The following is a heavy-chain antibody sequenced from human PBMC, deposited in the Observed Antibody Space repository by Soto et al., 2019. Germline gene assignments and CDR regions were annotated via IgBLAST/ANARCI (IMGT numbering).Heavy chain of an antibody. CDR2: IYYSGST. CDR3: SRVEGTYYDYVWGSYRQYYFDY. V-gene: IGHV4-30-4*01. CDR1: GGSISSGDYY. D-gene: IGHD3-16*02. Sequence: QVQLQESGPGLVKPSQTLSLTCTVSGGSISSGDYYWSWIRQPPGKGLEWIGYIYYSGSTYYNPSLKIRVTISVDKSKNQFSLKLGSVTAADTAVYYCSRVEGTYYDYVWGSYRQYYFDYWGQGTLVTVSS. J-gene: IGHJ4*02.